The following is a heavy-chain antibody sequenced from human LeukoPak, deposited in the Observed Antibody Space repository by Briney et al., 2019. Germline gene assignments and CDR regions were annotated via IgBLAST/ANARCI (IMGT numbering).Heavy chain of an antibody. CDR1: GLTFSTSG. J-gene: IGHJ4*02. CDR2: IGPTGFDR. D-gene: IGHD1-14*01. Sequence: GGSLRLSCTTSGLTFSTSGFNWVRRAPGKGLEWVASIGPTGFDRYHADSIKGRFTISRDSANNFLYLQMDSLRAEDTAVYYCATETNGRHYDYWGQGTLLTVSS. CDR3: ATETNGRHYDY. V-gene: IGHV3-21*06.